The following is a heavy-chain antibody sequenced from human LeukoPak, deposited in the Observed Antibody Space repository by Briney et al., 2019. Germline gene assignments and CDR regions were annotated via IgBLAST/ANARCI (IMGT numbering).Heavy chain of an antibody. CDR2: ISAYNGNT. D-gene: IGHD6-13*01. V-gene: IGHV1-18*01. Sequence: ASVKVSCKASGYTFTSYGISWVRQAPGQGLEWMGWISAYNGNTNYAQKLQGRVTMTTDTSTSTAYMELRSLRSDDTAVYYCARREAAAGTSVYYYYMDVWGKGTTVTISS. J-gene: IGHJ6*03. CDR3: ARREAAAGTSVYYYYMDV. CDR1: GYTFTSYG.